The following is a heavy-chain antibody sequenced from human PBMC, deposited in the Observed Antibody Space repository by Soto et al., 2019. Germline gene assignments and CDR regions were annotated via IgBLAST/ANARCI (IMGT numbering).Heavy chain of an antibody. Sequence: QVQLVQSGAEVKKPGSSVKVSCKASGGTFSSYAITWVRQAPGQGLEWMGRIIPIFGTTNYAQKFQGRVTITADDYTSTAYMDLSSLRSDDTAVYYCAKSPDPYSSSNYYYYGMDVWGQGTTVTVSS. CDR3: AKSPDPYSSSNYYYYGMDV. V-gene: IGHV1-69*15. CDR2: IIPIFGTT. CDR1: GGTFSSYA. J-gene: IGHJ6*02. D-gene: IGHD6-6*01.